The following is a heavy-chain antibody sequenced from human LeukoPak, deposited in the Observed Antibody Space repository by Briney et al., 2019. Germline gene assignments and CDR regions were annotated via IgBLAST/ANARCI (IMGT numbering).Heavy chain of an antibody. CDR3: ARPYRGGSESGPLA. CDR2: INTNTGNP. Sequence: ASVKVSCKASGYTFTSYAMNWVRQAPGQGLEWMGWINTNTGNPTYAQGFTGRFVFSLDTSVSTAYLQISSLKAEDTAVYYCARPYRGGSESGPLAWGQGTMVTVSS. J-gene: IGHJ3*01. CDR1: GYTFTSYA. V-gene: IGHV7-4-1*02. D-gene: IGHD2-15*01.